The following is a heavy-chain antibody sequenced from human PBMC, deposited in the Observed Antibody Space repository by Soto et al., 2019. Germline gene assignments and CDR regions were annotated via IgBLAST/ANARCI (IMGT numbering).Heavy chain of an antibody. V-gene: IGHV1-69*13. J-gene: IGHJ4*02. Sequence: SVKVSCKASGGPFSTYAIDLVRQAPGQGLEWMGGIIPLFGTAKYAQNFHVRITITAYESTNTAYMELRSLRSQDTAVYYCARGVHYDSSGYYYFYWGQGTMVTVSS. CDR2: IIPLFGTA. CDR1: GGPFSTYA. D-gene: IGHD3-22*01. CDR3: ARGVHYDSSGYYYFY.